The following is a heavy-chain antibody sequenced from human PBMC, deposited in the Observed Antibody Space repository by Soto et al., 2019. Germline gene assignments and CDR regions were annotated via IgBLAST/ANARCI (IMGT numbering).Heavy chain of an antibody. D-gene: IGHD3-10*01. CDR3: ARGLWFGEKIPIDY. J-gene: IGHJ4*02. CDR2: IYYSGST. V-gene: IGHV4-31*03. Sequence: SETLSLTCTVSGGSISSGGYYWSWIRQHPGKGLEWIGYIYYSGSTYYNPSLKSRVTISVDTSKNQFSLKLSSVTAADTAVYYCARGLWFGEKIPIDYWGQGTLVTVSS. CDR1: GGSISSGGYY.